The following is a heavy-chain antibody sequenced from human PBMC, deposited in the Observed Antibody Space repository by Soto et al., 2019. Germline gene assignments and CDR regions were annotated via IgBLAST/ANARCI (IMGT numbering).Heavy chain of an antibody. Sequence: QVQLQESGPGLVKPSQTLSLTGTVSGGSISSWAYYRSWIRHHPGKGMDRIGYIYDSGCTNYKPSPHHRDTVTVDTAKTQFSLKLSSVTAADTAVYYYASGDYGDDNRVDRCGQGTLGTVSS. CDR3: ASGDYGDDNRVDR. CDR2: IYDSGCT. D-gene: IGHD4-17*01. J-gene: IGHJ5*02. V-gene: IGHV4-31*03. CDR1: GGSISSWAYY.